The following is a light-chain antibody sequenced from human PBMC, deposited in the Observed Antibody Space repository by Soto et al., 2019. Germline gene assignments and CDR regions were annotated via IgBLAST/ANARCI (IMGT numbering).Light chain of an antibody. V-gene: IGLV2-8*01. CDR1: SSDVGGYNY. CDR3: NSYAGCNNLDVV. J-gene: IGLJ2*01. Sequence: QSVLTQPPSASGSPGQSVTISCTGTSSDVGGYNYVSWYQQHPGKAPKLMIYEVSKRPSGVPDRFSGSKSGNTASLTVSGLQAEDEADYYCNSYAGCNNLDVVFGGGTKLTVL. CDR2: EVS.